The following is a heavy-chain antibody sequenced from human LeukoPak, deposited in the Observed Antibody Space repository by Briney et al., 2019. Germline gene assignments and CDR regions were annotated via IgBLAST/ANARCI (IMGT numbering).Heavy chain of an antibody. Sequence: GGSLRLSCAASGFTFSDYYMSWIRQAPGKGLEWVSYISSSGSTIYYADSVKGRFTISRDNAKNSLCLQMNSLRAEDTAVYYCARDYCSGGSCYGLVDYWGQGTLVTVSS. J-gene: IGHJ4*02. CDR3: ARDYCSGGSCYGLVDY. CDR1: GFTFSDYY. D-gene: IGHD2-15*01. CDR2: ISSSGSTI. V-gene: IGHV3-11*04.